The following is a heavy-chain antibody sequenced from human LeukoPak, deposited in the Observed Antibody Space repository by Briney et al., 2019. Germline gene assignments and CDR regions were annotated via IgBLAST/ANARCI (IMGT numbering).Heavy chain of an antibody. CDR1: GYTFTVYY. CDR3: ARDGNWGSLRGAFDI. V-gene: IGHV1-2*02. CDR2: INPNSGGS. J-gene: IGHJ3*02. Sequence: ASVKVSCKASGYTFTVYYLHWVRQAPGQGLEWMGWINPNSGGSNYAQKFQGRVTMTRDTSISAAYMELSRLRSDDTAVYYCARDGNWGSLRGAFDIWGQGTIVTVSS. D-gene: IGHD7-27*01.